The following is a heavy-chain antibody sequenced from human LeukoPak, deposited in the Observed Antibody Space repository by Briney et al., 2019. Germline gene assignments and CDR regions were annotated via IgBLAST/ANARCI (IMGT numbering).Heavy chain of an antibody. Sequence: GGSLRLSCAASGFTFSSYAMHWVRQAPGKGLEWVAVISYDGSNKYYADSVKGRFTISRDNSKNTLYLQMNSLRAEDTAVYYCAKDREVDAFFDYWGQGTLVTVSS. CDR1: GFTFSSYA. CDR2: ISYDGSNK. CDR3: AKDREVDAFFDY. V-gene: IGHV3-30-3*01. J-gene: IGHJ4*02. D-gene: IGHD1-26*01.